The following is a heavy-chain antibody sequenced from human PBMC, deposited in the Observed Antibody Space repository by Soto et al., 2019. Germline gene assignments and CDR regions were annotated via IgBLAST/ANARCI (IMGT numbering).Heavy chain of an antibody. D-gene: IGHD2-8*02. J-gene: IGHJ4*02. CDR3: ARDKITGLFDY. CDR1: XXSXSGYY. V-gene: IGHV4-34*01. Sequence: PSETLSLTCAVXXXSXSGYYXXWIRQPPGTGLEWIGEINHSGSTNYNPSLKSRVTISVDTSKNQFSLKLTSVTAADTAVYYCARDKITGLFDYWGQGTLVXV. CDR2: INHSGST.